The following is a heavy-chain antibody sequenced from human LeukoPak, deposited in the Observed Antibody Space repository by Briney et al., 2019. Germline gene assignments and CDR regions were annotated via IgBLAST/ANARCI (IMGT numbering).Heavy chain of an antibody. CDR3: ATVTYYYDRSGIDHPY. V-gene: IGHV3-15*01. CDR2: IKSKTGGGTT. CDR1: GFTFNNAW. J-gene: IGHJ4*02. Sequence: PGGSLRLFCAASGFTFNNAWMSWGRQAPGKGLEWVGRIKSKTGGGTTDYAAPVKGRFTISRDDSKNTLYLQMDSLKTEDTAVYYCATVTYYYDRSGIDHPYWGQGTLVTVSS. D-gene: IGHD3-22*01.